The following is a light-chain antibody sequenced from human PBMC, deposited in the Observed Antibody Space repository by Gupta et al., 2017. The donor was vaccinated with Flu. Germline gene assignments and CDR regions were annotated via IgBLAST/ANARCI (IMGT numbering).Light chain of an antibody. V-gene: IGLV2-14*01. CDR1: SSDIGAYNY. CDR3: SSYTGSVTV. CDR2: EVS. Sequence: QSALTQPASVSGSPGQSTTLSCTGTSSDIGAYNYVSWYQQHPGEAPRLMIYEVSYRPSGISNRFSGSKSGNTASLTISGLQAGDEADYYCSSYTGSVTVFGGGTKVAVL. J-gene: IGLJ3*02.